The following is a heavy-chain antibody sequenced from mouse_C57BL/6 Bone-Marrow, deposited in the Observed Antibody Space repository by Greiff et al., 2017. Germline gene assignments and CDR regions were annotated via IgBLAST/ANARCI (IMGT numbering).Heavy chain of an antibody. V-gene: IGHV1-64*01. CDR1: GYTFTSYW. D-gene: IGHD2-1*01. J-gene: IGHJ1*03. Sequence: QVQLQQPGAELVKPGASVKLSCKASGYTFTSYWMHWVKQRPGQGLEWIGMIHPNSGSTKFNEKFKSKATLTVDKSSSTAYMQLSSLTSEDSAVYYCARDGNYWYFDVWGTGTTVTVSS. CDR3: ARDGNYWYFDV. CDR2: IHPNSGST.